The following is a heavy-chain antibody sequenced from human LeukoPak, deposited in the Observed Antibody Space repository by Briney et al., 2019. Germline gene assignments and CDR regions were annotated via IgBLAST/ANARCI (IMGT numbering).Heavy chain of an antibody. CDR3: ARNFDSYNAFGI. Sequence: SETLSLTCTVSGGSISSGDYYWSWIRQHPGKGLEWIGYIDYSGSTYYNPSLKSRVTISEDTSKNQFSLKLSSVTAADTAVYYCARNFDSYNAFGIWGQGTMVTVSS. V-gene: IGHV4-31*03. CDR2: IDYSGST. D-gene: IGHD3-22*01. J-gene: IGHJ3*02. CDR1: GGSISSGDYY.